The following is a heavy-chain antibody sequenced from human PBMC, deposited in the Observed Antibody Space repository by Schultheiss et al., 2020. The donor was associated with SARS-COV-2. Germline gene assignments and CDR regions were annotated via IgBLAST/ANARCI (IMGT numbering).Heavy chain of an antibody. J-gene: IGHJ6*02. CDR2: INHSGST. V-gene: IGHV4-34*01. CDR1: GGSFSGYY. D-gene: IGHD3-10*01. Sequence: SETLSLTCAVYGGSFSGYYWSWIRQPPGKGLEWIGEINHSGSTNYNPSLKSRVIISVDTSKNQFSLKLSSVTAADTAVYYCARDVAWFGRNGMDVWGQGTTVTVSS. CDR3: ARDVAWFGRNGMDV.